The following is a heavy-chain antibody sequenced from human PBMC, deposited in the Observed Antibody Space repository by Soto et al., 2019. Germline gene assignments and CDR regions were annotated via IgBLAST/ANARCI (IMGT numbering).Heavy chain of an antibody. J-gene: IGHJ4*02. CDR1: GYTFTSYA. Sequence: QVQLVQSGAEVKKPGASVKVSCKASGYTFTSYAMQWVRQAPGQRLEWMGWINAGNGNTKYSQKFQGRVTITTDTXXXXXXXXXXXXXXXXXXXXXXXXXXXXXXXYWGQGTLVTVSS. CDR3: XXXXXXXXXY. V-gene: IGHV1-3*01. CDR2: INAGNGNT.